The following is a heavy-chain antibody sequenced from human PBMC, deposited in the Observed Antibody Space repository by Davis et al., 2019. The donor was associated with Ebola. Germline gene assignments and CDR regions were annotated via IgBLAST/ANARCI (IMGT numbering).Heavy chain of an antibody. CDR1: GFSLSTSGVG. J-gene: IGHJ4*02. CDR2: IYWDDDK. V-gene: IGHV2-5*02. D-gene: IGHD3-22*01. Sequence: SGPTLVKPTQTLTLTCTFSGFSLSTSGVGVGWIRQPPGKALEWLTLIYWDDDKRYSTSLKTRLTISKDTSKNQVVLTMTNMDPVDTATYYCARIHHYYDSSGYGYYFDYWGQGTLVTVSS. CDR3: ARIHHYYDSSGYGYYFDY.